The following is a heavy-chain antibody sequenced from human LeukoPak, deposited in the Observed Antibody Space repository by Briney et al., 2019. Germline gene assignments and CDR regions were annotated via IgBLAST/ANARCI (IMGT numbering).Heavy chain of an antibody. J-gene: IGHJ4*02. V-gene: IGHV1-18*01. CDR3: ARDTEWALDY. CDR1: GYTFTSYG. D-gene: IGHD1-26*01. CDR2: ISAYNGNT. Sequence: WASVKVSCKASGYTFTSYGISWVRQAPGQGLEWMGWISAYNGNTNYIQKLQGRVTMTTDTSTSTAYMELRSLRSEDTGVYQCARDTEWALDYWGQGTLVTVSS.